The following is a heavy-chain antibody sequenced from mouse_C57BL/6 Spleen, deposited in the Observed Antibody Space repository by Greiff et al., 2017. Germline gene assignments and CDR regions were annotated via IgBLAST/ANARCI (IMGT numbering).Heavy chain of an antibody. CDR1: GYTFTSYW. Sequence: QVQLQQPGAELVKPGASVKVSCKASGYTFTSYWMHWVKQRPGQGLEWIGRIHPSDSDTNYNQKFKGKATLTVDKSSSTAYMQLSSLTSADSAVYYCAIGIYYNYAMDYWGQGTSVTVSS. CDR2: IHPSDSDT. V-gene: IGHV1-74*01. D-gene: IGHD2-1*01. J-gene: IGHJ4*01. CDR3: AIGIYYNYAMDY.